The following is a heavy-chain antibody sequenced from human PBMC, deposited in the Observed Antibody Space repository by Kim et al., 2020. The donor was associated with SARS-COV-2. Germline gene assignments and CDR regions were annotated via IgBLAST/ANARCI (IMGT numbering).Heavy chain of an antibody. J-gene: IGHJ4*02. D-gene: IGHD6-13*01. V-gene: IGHV4-39*07. CDR3: ARDRGSSWFGY. CDR1: GGSISSSSYY. Sequence: SETLSLTCTVSGGSISSSSYYWGWIRQPPGKGLEWIGSIYYSGSTYYNPSLKSRVTISVDTSKNQFSLKLSSVTAADTAVYYCARDRGSSWFGYWGQGTLVTVSS. CDR2: IYYSGST.